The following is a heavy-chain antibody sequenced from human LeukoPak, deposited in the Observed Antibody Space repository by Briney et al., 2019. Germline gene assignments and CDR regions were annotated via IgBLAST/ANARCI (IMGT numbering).Heavy chain of an antibody. CDR2: IVHSGNT. CDR1: GGSFSGYY. CDR3: ARFGSSTWYKGAFDI. Sequence: SETLTLTCAVYGGSFSGYYWSWIRQPPGKGLEWIGEIVHSGNTKYNPSLKSRVTISVDTSKNQFSLNLTSVTAADTAVYYCARFGSSTWYKGAFDIWGQGTMVTVAS. V-gene: IGHV4-34*12. J-gene: IGHJ3*02. D-gene: IGHD6-13*01.